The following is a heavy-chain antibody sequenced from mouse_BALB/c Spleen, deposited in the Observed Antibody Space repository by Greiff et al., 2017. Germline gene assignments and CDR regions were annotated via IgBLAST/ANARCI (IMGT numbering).Heavy chain of an antibody. V-gene: IGHV2-9-2*01. CDR1: GFSLTSYD. CDR3: VRLLPYAMDY. D-gene: IGHD2-3*01. Sequence: VQLQESGPGLVAPSQSLSITCTVSGFSLTSYDISWIRQPPGKGLEWLGVIWTGGGTNYNSAFMSRLSISKDNSKSQVFLKMNSLQTDDTAIYYCVRLLPYAMDYWGQGTSVTVSS. CDR2: IWTGGGT. J-gene: IGHJ4*01.